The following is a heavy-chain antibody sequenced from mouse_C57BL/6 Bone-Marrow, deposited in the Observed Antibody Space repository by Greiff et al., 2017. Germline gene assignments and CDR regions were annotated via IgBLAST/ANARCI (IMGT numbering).Heavy chain of an antibody. D-gene: IGHD1-2*01. Sequence: EVQLVESGPGLVKPSQSLSLTCSVTGYSITSGYYWNWIRQFPGNKLEWMGYISYDGSNNYNPSLKNRISITRDTSKNQFFLKLNSVTTEDTATYYCAMWEHYYGYWGQGTTLTVSS. CDR2: ISYDGSN. CDR3: AMWEHYYGY. CDR1: GYSITSGYY. J-gene: IGHJ2*01. V-gene: IGHV3-6*01.